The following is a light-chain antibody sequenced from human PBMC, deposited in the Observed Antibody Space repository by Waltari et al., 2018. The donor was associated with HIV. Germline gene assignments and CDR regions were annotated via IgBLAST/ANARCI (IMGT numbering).Light chain of an antibody. CDR3: SSYRSSSTLDVV. CDR1: SSDVGGYNY. Sequence: QSALTQPASVSGSPGQSITISCTGTSSDVGGYNYVFWFQRHPGKAPQRMISAVSNLPPGVYDRFSGSKSGNTASLTISGLQTEDEADDYCSSYRSSSTLDVVFGGGTKLTV. V-gene: IGLV2-14*01. J-gene: IGLJ2*01. CDR2: AVS.